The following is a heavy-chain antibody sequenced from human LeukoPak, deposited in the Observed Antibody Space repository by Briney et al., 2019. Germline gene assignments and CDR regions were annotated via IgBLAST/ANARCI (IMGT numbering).Heavy chain of an antibody. CDR3: ARVFMELRQLSYFDY. J-gene: IGHJ4*02. Sequence: SETLSLTCTVSGGSISSYYWSWIRQPPGKGLEWIGYIYYSGSTNYNPSLKSRVTISVDTSKNQFSLKLSSVTAADTAVYYCARVFMELRQLSYFDYWGQGTLVTVSS. V-gene: IGHV4-59*01. D-gene: IGHD1-7*01. CDR2: IYYSGST. CDR1: GGSISSYY.